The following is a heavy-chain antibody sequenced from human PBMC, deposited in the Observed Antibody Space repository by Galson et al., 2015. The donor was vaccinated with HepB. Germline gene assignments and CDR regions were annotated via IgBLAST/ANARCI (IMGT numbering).Heavy chain of an antibody. Sequence: QSGAEVKKPGESLRISCQGSGYTFTNYWISWVRQKPGKGLEWMLNINPSDSYTNYNPSFQGHVSISADKSINTAYLQWSSLQASDTAMYCCVATPQGYGMDVWGHGTTVTVSS. V-gene: IGHV5-10-1*01. CDR3: VATPQGYGMDV. J-gene: IGHJ6*02. CDR2: INPSDSYT. CDR1: GYTFTNYW.